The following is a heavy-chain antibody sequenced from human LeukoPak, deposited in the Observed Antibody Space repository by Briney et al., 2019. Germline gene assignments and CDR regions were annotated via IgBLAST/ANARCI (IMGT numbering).Heavy chain of an antibody. Sequence: GGSLRLSCAASGFIFSNYWMIWVRQAPGKGLEGVAVISYDGSNKYYADSVKGRFTISRDNSKNTLYLQMNSLRAEDTAVYYCARARREWLLSTLCSHWGQGTLVTVSS. CDR3: ARARREWLLSTLCSH. CDR2: ISYDGSNK. J-gene: IGHJ4*02. V-gene: IGHV3-30*03. CDR1: GFIFSNYW. D-gene: IGHD3-3*01.